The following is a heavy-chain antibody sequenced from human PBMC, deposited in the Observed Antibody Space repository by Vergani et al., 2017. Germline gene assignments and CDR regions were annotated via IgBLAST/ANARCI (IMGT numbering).Heavy chain of an antibody. V-gene: IGHV3-23*01. J-gene: IGHJ4*02. D-gene: IGHD3-22*01. CDR3: AIAYDSSGYYYVYYFDY. CDR2: ISGSGGST. CDR1: GFTFSSYA. Sequence: EVQLLESGGGLVQPGGSLRLSCAASGFTFSSYAMSWVRQAPGKGLEWVSAISGSGGSTYYADSVKGRFTISRDNSKNTLYLQMNSLRAEDTAVYYCAIAYDSSGYYYVYYFDYWGQGTLVTVSS.